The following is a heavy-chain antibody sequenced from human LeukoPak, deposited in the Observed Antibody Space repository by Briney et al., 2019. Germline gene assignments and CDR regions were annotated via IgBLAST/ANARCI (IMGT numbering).Heavy chain of an antibody. CDR3: ARDSSGWYVPRYYYYYGMDV. CDR1: GFTFSSYS. V-gene: IGHV3-21*05. Sequence: GGSLRLSCAASGFTFSSYSMNWVRQAPGKGLEWVSYISSSSSYTNYADSVKGRFTISRDNAKNSLYLQMNSLRAEDTAVYYCARDSSGWYVPRYYYYYGMDVWGQGTTVTVSS. D-gene: IGHD6-19*01. J-gene: IGHJ6*02. CDR2: ISSSSSYT.